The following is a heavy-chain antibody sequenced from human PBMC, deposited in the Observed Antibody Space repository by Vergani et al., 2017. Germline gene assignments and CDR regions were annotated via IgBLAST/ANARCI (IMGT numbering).Heavy chain of an antibody. CDR2: IIPILGTA. J-gene: IGHJ4*02. CDR3: ARGAFLRFLEWTLSGYFDY. CDR1: GGTFSSYA. Sequence: QVQLVQSGAEVKKPGASVKVSCKASGGTFSSYAISWVRQAPGQGLEWMGRIIPILGTANYAQKFQGRVTITTDTSTSTAYMELRSLRSDDTAVYYCARGAFLRFLEWTLSGYFDYWGQGTLVTVSS. D-gene: IGHD3-3*01. V-gene: IGHV1-69*04.